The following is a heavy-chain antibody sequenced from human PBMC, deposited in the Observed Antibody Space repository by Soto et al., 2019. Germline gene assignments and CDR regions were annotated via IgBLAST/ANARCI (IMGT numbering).Heavy chain of an antibody. D-gene: IGHD3-3*01. CDR1: GGTFSSYA. V-gene: IGHV1-69*13. Sequence: VASVKVSCKASGGTFSSYAISWVRQAPGQGLEWMGGIIPIFGTANYAQKFQGRVTITADESTSTAYMELSSLRSEDTAVYYCARGYYDFYSDYWGQGTLVTVSS. J-gene: IGHJ4*02. CDR2: IIPIFGTA. CDR3: ARGYYDFYSDY.